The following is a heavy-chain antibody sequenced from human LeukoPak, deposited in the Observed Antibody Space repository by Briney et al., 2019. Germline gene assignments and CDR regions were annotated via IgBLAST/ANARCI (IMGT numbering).Heavy chain of an antibody. D-gene: IGHD1-26*01. CDR1: GGSISSGDYY. J-gene: IGHJ5*02. CDR3: ATSGSYPLGWFDP. Sequence: SQTLSLTCTVSGGSISSGDYYWSWIRQPPGKGLEWIGYIYYSGSTYYNPSLKSRVTISVDTSKNQFSLKLSSVTAADTAVYYCATSGSYPLGWFDPWGQGTLVTVSS. CDR2: IYYSGST. V-gene: IGHV4-30-4*08.